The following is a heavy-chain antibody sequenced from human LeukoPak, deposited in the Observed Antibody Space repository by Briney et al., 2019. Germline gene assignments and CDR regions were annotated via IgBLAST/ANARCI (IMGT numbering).Heavy chain of an antibody. J-gene: IGHJ3*02. CDR1: GGSISSYY. V-gene: IGHV4-59*01. CDR3: ARVTGKGYGDGGGAFDI. D-gene: IGHD4-17*01. CDR2: IYYSGST. Sequence: PSETLSLTCTVSGGSISSYYWSWIRQPPGTGLEWIGYIYYSGSTNYNPSLKSRVTISVDTSKNQFSLKLSSVTGADTAVYYCARVTGKGYGDGGGAFDIWGQGTMVTVSS.